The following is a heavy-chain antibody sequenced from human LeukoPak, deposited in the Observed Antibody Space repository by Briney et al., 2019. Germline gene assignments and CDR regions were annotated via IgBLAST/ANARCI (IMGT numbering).Heavy chain of an antibody. J-gene: IGHJ5*02. D-gene: IGHD4-17*01. CDR1: GGSITSYY. CDR2: IYYSGTT. V-gene: IGHV4-59*01. CDR3: VRSKSGTYGWFDP. Sequence: PSETLSLTCTVSGGSITSYYWSWIRQPPGQGLEWIGYIYYSGTTNYNPSLKSRVTISVDTSNNQFSLTVNSMTAADTAVYYCVRSKSGTYGWFDPWGQGTLVTVSS.